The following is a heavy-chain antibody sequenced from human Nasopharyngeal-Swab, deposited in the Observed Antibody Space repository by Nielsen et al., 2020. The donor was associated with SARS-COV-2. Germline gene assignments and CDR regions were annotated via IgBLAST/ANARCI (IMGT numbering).Heavy chain of an antibody. V-gene: IGHV3-53*01. J-gene: IGHJ4*02. CDR3: AGDDAQYGGYGAY. Sequence: GGSLRPSCAASGFSVSSNYMNWVRQAPGKGLEWVSIIYSGGNTYYADSVKGRFTISRDSSKNTLYLQMSSLRAEDTAMYYCAGDDAQYGGYGAYWGQGTLVTVSS. CDR1: GFSVSSNY. CDR2: IYSGGNT. D-gene: IGHD5-12*01.